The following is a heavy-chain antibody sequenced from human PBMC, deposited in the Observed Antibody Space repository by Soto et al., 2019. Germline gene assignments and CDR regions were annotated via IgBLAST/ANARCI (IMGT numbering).Heavy chain of an antibody. CDR1: GFSFTSSS. J-gene: IGHJ4*02. V-gene: IGHV1-58*01. CDR3: AREDYYDSSGYYGY. D-gene: IGHD3-22*01. CDR2: IVVGTGHT. Sequence: SVKVSCKASGFSFTSSSVQWVRQARGQRLEWIGWIVVGTGHTNYAQKFQERVTISTDMSTNTAYMEVNSLRAEDTAVYYCAREDYYDSSGYYGYWGQGTLVTVSS.